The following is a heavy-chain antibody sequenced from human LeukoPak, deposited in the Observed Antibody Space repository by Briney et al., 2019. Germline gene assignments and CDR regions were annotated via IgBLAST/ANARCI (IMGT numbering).Heavy chain of an antibody. D-gene: IGHD5-12*01. J-gene: IGHJ4*02. CDR3: ARASGYDPSVSQFDY. CDR1: GFTFSNYD. CDR2: IRYDGSNG. V-gene: IGHV3-30*02. Sequence: PGGSLRLSCAASGFTFSNYDMHWVRQAPGRGLEWVAFIRYDGSNGYYADSVKGRFTISRDNSKNTLYLQMSSLRSDDTAVYYCARASGYDPSVSQFDYWGQGTLVTVSS.